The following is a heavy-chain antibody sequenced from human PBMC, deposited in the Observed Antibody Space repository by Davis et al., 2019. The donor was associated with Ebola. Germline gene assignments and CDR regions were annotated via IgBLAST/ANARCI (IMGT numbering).Heavy chain of an antibody. CDR3: ASSKGDWYFDL. CDR2: ISYDGSNK. J-gene: IGHJ2*01. V-gene: IGHV3-30*04. CDR1: GFTFSSYA. Sequence: GESLKISCAASGFTFSSYAMHWVRQAPGKGLEWVAVISYDGSNKYYADSVKGRFTISRDNSKNTLYLQMNSLRAEDTAVYYCASSKGDWYFDLWGRGTLVTVSS.